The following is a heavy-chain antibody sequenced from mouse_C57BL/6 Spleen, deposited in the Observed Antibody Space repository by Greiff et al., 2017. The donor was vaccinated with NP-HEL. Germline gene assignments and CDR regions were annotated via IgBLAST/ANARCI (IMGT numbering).Heavy chain of an antibody. Sequence: EVKLVESGGGLVQPGGSLKLSCAASGFTFSSYGMSWVRQTPDKRLELVATINSNGGSTYYPDSVKGRFTISRDNAKNTLHLQMSSLKSEDTAMYYCARMARTINWGQGTTLTVSS. J-gene: IGHJ2*01. CDR2: INSNGGST. V-gene: IGHV5-6-3*01. CDR1: GFTFSSYG. CDR3: ARMARTIN.